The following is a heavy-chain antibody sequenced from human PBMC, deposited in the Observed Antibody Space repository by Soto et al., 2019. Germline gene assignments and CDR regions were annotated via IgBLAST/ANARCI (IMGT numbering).Heavy chain of an antibody. CDR3: AGSGDYRFYYYGMDV. J-gene: IGHJ6*02. Sequence: GGSLRLSCAASGFTFYNFAMTWVRQAPGKGLEWVSAISGSGARTYYAESVMGRFTISRDNSKNTVYLQMNSLRAEDMALFYCAGSGDYRFYYYGMDVWGQGTTVTVSS. CDR2: ISGSGART. CDR1: GFTFYNFA. D-gene: IGHD4-17*01. V-gene: IGHV3-23*01.